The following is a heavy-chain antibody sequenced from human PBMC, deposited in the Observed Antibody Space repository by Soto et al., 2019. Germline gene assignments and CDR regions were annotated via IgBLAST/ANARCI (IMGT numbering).Heavy chain of an antibody. CDR2: IWYDGSNK. Sequence: GGSLRLSCAASGFTFSSYGMHWVRQAPGKGPEWVAVIWYDGSNKYYADSVKGRFTISRDNSKNTLYLQMNSLRAEDTAVYYCARGVLSGWSPFDYWGQGTLVTVSS. CDR3: ARGVLSGWSPFDY. J-gene: IGHJ4*02. CDR1: GFTFSSYG. D-gene: IGHD6-19*01. V-gene: IGHV3-33*01.